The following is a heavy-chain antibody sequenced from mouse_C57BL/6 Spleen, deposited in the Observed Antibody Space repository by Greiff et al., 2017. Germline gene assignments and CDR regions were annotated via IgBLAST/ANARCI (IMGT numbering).Heavy chain of an antibody. D-gene: IGHD2-4*01. Sequence: VQLQQSGPELVKPGASVKISCKASGYAFSSSWMNWVKQRPGKGLEWIGRIYPGDGDTNYNGKFKGKATLTADKSFSTAYMQLSSLTSEDSAVYFCAGERYDYGAWFAYWGQGTLVTV. CDR2: IYPGDGDT. J-gene: IGHJ3*01. CDR3: AGERYDYGAWFAY. V-gene: IGHV1-82*01. CDR1: GYAFSSSW.